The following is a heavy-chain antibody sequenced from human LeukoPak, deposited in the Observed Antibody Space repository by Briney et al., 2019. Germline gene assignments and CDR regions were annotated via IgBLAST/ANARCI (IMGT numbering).Heavy chain of an antibody. CDR3: ARAVVLRFLEWLLDYCDY. Sequence: SQTLSLTCTVSGGSISSGGSYWSWIRQHPGNGLEWIGYIYYSGSTYYSPSLKSRVTISVDTSKNQFSLKLSSVTAADTAVYYCARAVVLRFLEWLLDYCDYWGQGTLVTVSS. CDR1: GGSISSGGSY. J-gene: IGHJ4*02. D-gene: IGHD3-3*01. V-gene: IGHV4-31*03. CDR2: IYYSGST.